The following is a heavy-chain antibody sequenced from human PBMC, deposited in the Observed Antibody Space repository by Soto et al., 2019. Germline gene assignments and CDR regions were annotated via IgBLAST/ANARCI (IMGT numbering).Heavy chain of an antibody. V-gene: IGHV5-51*01. Sequence: LKISCEVSGYRFSHYWIGLGRQVPGTGLEWVGIIYPGDSDTIYKPSFQGHVIISADKSISTAYLQWSSLKASDTAMYYCACAVSGGTNDQFDVSGQATTVSV. J-gene: IGHJ3*01. CDR3: ACAVSGGTNDQFDV. D-gene: IGHD1-26*01. CDR1: GYRFSHYW. CDR2: IYPGDSDT.